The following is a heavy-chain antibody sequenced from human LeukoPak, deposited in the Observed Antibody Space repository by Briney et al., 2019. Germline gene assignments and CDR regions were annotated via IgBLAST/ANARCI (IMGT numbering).Heavy chain of an antibody. CDR1: GGSISSGGYS. J-gene: IGHJ3*02. V-gene: IGHV4-30-4*07. CDR2: IYYSGST. Sequence: SQTLSLTCAVSGGSISSGGYSWSWIRQPPGKGLEWSGDIYYSGSTYYNPSLKSRVTISVDTSKNQFSLKLSSVTAADTAVYYCARAQSIAAPGTNPLFSAFDIWGQGTMVTVSS. D-gene: IGHD6-13*01. CDR3: ARAQSIAAPGTNPLFSAFDI.